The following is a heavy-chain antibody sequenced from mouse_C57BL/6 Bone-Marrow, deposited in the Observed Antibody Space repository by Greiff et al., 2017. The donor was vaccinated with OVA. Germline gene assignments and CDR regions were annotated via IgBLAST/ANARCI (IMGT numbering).Heavy chain of an antibody. V-gene: IGHV6-3*01. Sequence: EVMLVESGGGLVQPGGSMKLSCVASGFTFSNYWMNWVRQSPEKGLEWVAQIRLKSDNYATHYAESVKGRFTISRDDSKSSVYLQMNNLRAEDTGIYYCTGRGSSYVGYYAMDYWGQGTSVTVSS. CDR3: TGRGSSYVGYYAMDY. J-gene: IGHJ4*01. CDR1: GFTFSNYW. CDR2: IRLKSDNYAT. D-gene: IGHD1-1*01.